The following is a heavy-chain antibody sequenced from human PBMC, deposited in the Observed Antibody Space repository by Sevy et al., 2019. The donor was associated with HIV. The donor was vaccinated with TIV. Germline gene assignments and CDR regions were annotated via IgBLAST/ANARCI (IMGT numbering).Heavy chain of an antibody. Sequence: GESLKISCAASGFTFTLYAIHWVRQAPGKGLEWVALISYSGTNKYYADSVKGRFTISRDDSKNTAYLKMHNLSNDDTAVYYCARVAVEYCTDDCYHRFDYWGQGTQVTVSS. CDR2: ISYSGTNK. J-gene: IGHJ4*02. CDR1: GFTFTLYA. D-gene: IGHD2-21*02. V-gene: IGHV3-30-3*01. CDR3: ARVAVEYCTDDCYHRFDY.